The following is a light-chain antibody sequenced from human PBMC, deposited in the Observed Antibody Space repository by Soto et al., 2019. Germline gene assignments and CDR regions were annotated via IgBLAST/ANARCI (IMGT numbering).Light chain of an antibody. CDR2: DAS. V-gene: IGKV1-5*01. J-gene: IGKJ1*01. CDR1: QSLNNG. CDR3: QQYDVHPKT. Sequence: DIQMTQSPSTLSASVGDRVTITCRASQSLNNGLAWYQQTPGKAPKVLISDASRLETGVPSRFSGSGYGTDFTLTITSLQTDDFGTYHCQQYDVHPKTFGQGTKVDI.